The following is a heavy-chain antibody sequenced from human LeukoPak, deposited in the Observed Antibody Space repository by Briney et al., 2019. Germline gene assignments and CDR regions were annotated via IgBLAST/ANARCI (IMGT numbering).Heavy chain of an antibody. D-gene: IGHD2-8*01. CDR2: VSLEGVR. V-gene: IGHV4-4*02. J-gene: IGHJ4*02. Sequence: SETLSLTCVVAGGSITTTNWWRWFRQFPGQGLEWIGEVSLEGVRNYNPSLTSRVTMSLDRAKNLLSLNLNSVTAADTAVYYCSRENGAFSPFGYWGQGILVTV. CDR3: SRENGAFSPFGY. CDR1: GGSITTTNW.